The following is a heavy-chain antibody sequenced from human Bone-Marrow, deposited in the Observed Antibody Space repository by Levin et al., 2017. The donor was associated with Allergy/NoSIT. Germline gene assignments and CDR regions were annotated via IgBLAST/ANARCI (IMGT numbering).Heavy chain of an antibody. CDR2: IFHTGSV. J-gene: IGHJ5*02. CDR3: AAGAGSYWRWFDP. Sequence: GSLRLSCSVSGGSMTTHTWWTWVRQSPAKGLEWIGEIFHTGSVYYNPSLRSRVTISVDKSKTQFSLRLHSVTAADTAIYYCAAGAGSYWRWFDPWGQGTLVTVSS. CDR1: GGSMTTHTW. D-gene: IGHD3-10*01. V-gene: IGHV4-4*02.